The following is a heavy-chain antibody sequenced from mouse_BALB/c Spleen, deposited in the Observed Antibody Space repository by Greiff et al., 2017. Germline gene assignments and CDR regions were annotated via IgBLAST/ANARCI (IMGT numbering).Heavy chain of an antibody. Sequence: EVQLQQSGPELVKPGASVKMSCKASGYTFTSYVMHWVKQKPGQGLEWIGYINPYNDGTKYNEKFKGKATLTSDKSSSTAYMELSSLTSEDSAVYYCARSGNYVDYAMDYWGQGTSVTVSS. D-gene: IGHD2-1*01. V-gene: IGHV1-14*01. J-gene: IGHJ4*01. CDR3: ARSGNYVDYAMDY. CDR2: INPYNDGT. CDR1: GYTFTSYV.